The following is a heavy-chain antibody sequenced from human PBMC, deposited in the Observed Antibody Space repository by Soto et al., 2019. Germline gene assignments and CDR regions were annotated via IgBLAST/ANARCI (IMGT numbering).Heavy chain of an antibody. V-gene: IGHV1-69*01. Sequence: QVQLVQSGAEVKKPGSSVKVSCKASGGTFTTYTLNWLRQAPGQGLEWMGAIIPIYGTTNYAQRFQGRVTITADEPTSTAYMELSSLSSEDTAVYYCARYSSGWFITYGMDVWGQGTTVTVSS. J-gene: IGHJ6*02. CDR3: ARYSSGWFITYGMDV. CDR2: IIPIYGTT. CDR1: GGTFTTYT. D-gene: IGHD6-19*01.